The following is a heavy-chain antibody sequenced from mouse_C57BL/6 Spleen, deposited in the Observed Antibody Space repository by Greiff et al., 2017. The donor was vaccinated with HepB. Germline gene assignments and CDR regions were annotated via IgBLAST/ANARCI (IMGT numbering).Heavy chain of an antibody. D-gene: IGHD1-1*01. CDR2: INPNNGGT. V-gene: IGHV1-26*01. CDR1: GYTFTDYY. CDR3: APYGQSPMDY. J-gene: IGHJ4*01. Sequence: VQLQQSGPELVKPGASVKISCKASGYTFTDYYMNWVKQSHGKSLEWIGDINPNNGGTSYNQKFKGKATLTVDKSSSTAYMELRSLTSEDSAVYYCAPYGQSPMDYWGQGTSVTVSS.